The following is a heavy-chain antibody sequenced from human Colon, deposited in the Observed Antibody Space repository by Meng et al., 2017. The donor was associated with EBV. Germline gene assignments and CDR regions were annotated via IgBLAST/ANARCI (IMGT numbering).Heavy chain of an antibody. J-gene: IGHJ4*02. V-gene: IGHV4-34*01. CDR2: INHVGST. D-gene: IGHD2-15*01. CDR3: ASSDCSGGTCYVDC. Sequence: QVRLTRWGEGLFKTSGTQSLPCTGYGRSFSDSYWTWIRQPPGKGLEWIGEINHVGSTTYHPSLKSRVTISVDTSKNQFSLKLSSVTAADAAVYYCASSDCSGGTCYVDCWGQGTLVTVSS. CDR1: GRSFSDSY.